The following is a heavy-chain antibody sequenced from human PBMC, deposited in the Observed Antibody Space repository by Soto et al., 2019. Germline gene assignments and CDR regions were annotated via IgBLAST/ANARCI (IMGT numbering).Heavy chain of an antibody. CDR3: ARNPGTVTTVFYYYGMDV. Sequence: QVQLVQSGAEVKKPGSSVKFSCKASGGTFSSYAISWVRQAPGQGLEWMGGIIPIFGTANYAQKFQGRVTITADESTSTAYMELSSLRSEDTAVYYCARNPGTVTTVFYYYGMDVWGQGTTVTVSS. V-gene: IGHV1-69*01. J-gene: IGHJ6*02. D-gene: IGHD4-4*01. CDR1: GGTFSSYA. CDR2: IIPIFGTA.